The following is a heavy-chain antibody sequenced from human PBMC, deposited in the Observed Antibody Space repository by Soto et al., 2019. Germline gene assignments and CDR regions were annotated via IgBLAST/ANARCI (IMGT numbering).Heavy chain of an antibody. Sequence: EVQLLESGGGLVQPGGSLRLSCAASGFTFSFYWMHWVRQAPGKGLVWVSRINRDGSSTGYADSVKGRFSISRDNAKNTLYLQMNSLRAEDSAVYYCAYCGGDCYFEYFPHWGQGTLVTVSS. J-gene: IGHJ1*01. CDR3: AYCGGDCYFEYFPH. V-gene: IGHV3-74*01. CDR2: INRDGSST. CDR1: GFTFSFYW. D-gene: IGHD2-21*02.